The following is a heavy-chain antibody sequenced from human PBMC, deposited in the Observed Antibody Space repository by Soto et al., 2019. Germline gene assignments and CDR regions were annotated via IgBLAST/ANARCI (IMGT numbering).Heavy chain of an antibody. Sequence: ASVKVSCKASGYTFTSYDINWVRQATGQGLEWMGWMNPNSGNTGYAQKFQGRVTMTRNTSISTAYMELSSLRSEDTAVYYRARGVGNYGGNWDYYGMDVWGQGTTVTVSS. D-gene: IGHD4-17*01. CDR1: GYTFTSYD. J-gene: IGHJ6*02. CDR3: ARGVGNYGGNWDYYGMDV. CDR2: MNPNSGNT. V-gene: IGHV1-8*01.